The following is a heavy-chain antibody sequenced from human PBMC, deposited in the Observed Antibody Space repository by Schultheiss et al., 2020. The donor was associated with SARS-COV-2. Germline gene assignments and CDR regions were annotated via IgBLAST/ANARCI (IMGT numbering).Heavy chain of an antibody. D-gene: IGHD1-26*01. V-gene: IGHV4-59*01. CDR3: ARVHLGANDY. CDR1: GGSISSYY. Sequence: SETLSLTCTVSGGSISSYYWSWIRQPPGKGLEWIGYIYYSVSTNYNPSLKSRVTISVDTSKNQFSLKLSSVTAADTAVYYCARVHLGANDYWGQGTLVTVSS. CDR2: IYYSVST. J-gene: IGHJ4*02.